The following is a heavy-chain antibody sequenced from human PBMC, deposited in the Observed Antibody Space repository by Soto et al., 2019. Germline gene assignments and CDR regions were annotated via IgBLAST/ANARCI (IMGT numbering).Heavy chain of an antibody. CDR1: GFTFSNAW. D-gene: IGHD6-19*01. J-gene: IGHJ4*02. Sequence: GSLLLSCAASGFTFSNAWMSWVRQAPGKGLEWVGRIKSKTDGGTTDYAAPVKGRFTISRDDSKNTLYLQMNSLKTEDTAVYYCTTDPYSSGWFSSYWGQGTLVTVSS. CDR2: IKSKTDGGTT. CDR3: TTDPYSSGWFSSY. V-gene: IGHV3-15*01.